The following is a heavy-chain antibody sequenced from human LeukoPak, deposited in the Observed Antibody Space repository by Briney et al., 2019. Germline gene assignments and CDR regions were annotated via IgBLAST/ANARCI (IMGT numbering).Heavy chain of an antibody. CDR1: GYTFTDYY. V-gene: IGHV1-2*02. Sequence: ASVKVSCKASGYTFTDYYIHWVRQAPGQGLEWMAFVNPDSGDSYSAPKFQGRVTMTRDTSISTASMELSWLTSDDTAVYYCATGVASAFTYWGQGTLVTVSS. D-gene: IGHD3-3*01. CDR3: ATGVASAFTY. J-gene: IGHJ4*02. CDR2: VNPDSGDS.